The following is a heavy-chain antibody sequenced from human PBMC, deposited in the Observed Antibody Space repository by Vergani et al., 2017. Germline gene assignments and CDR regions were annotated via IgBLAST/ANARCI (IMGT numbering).Heavy chain of an antibody. J-gene: IGHJ4*02. D-gene: IGHD3-10*01. CDR3: ARAYYYGSGNVDY. Sequence: QVQLVESGGGVVQPGRSLRLSCAASGFTFTSYGMHWVRQAPGKGLEWVALIWYDGSNKYYADSVKGRFTISRDNSKTTLYLQMNSLRAEDTAVYYCARAYYYGSGNVDYWGQGTLVTVSS. V-gene: IGHV3-33*01. CDR2: IWYDGSNK. CDR1: GFTFTSYG.